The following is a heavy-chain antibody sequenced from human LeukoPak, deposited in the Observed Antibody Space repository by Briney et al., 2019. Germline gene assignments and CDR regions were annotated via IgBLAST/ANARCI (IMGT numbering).Heavy chain of an antibody. CDR2: ISGSGGST. CDR3: ARALYTSGWYPDYFDF. J-gene: IGHJ4*02. D-gene: IGHD6-19*01. V-gene: IGHV3-23*01. Sequence: GGSLRLSCAASGFTFSSYAMSWVRQAPGKGLEWVSAISGSGGSTYYADSVKGRFTISRDNSKNTLYLQMNSLRAEDTAVYYCARALYTSGWYPDYFDFWGQGTLVTVSS. CDR1: GFTFSSYA.